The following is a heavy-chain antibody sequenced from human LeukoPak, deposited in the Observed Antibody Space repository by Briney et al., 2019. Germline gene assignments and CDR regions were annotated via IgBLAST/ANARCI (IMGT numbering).Heavy chain of an antibody. J-gene: IGHJ3*02. CDR2: ISWNSGSI. D-gene: IGHD2-21*01. V-gene: IGHV3-9*01. CDR1: GFTFDDYA. CDR3: AKDIGRFPHALDI. Sequence: GGSLRLSCAASGFTFDDYAMHWVRQAPGKGLEWVSGISWNSGSIGYADSVKGRFTISRDNAKNSLYLQMNSLRAEDTALYYCAKDIGRFPHALDIWGQGTMVTVSS.